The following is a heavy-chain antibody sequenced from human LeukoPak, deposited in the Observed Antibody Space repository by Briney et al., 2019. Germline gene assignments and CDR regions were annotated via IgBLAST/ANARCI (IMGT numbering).Heavy chain of an antibody. D-gene: IGHD4-17*01. CDR1: GFTVSSNY. V-gene: IGHV3-53*01. CDR2: IYSGGST. Sequence: PGGSLRLSCADSGFTVSSNYMSWVRQAPGKGLEWVSVIYSGGSTYYADSVKGRFTISRDNSKNTLYLQINSLRIEDTAAYYCAREIHYGEPDYWGQGTLVTVSS. J-gene: IGHJ4*02. CDR3: AREIHYGEPDY.